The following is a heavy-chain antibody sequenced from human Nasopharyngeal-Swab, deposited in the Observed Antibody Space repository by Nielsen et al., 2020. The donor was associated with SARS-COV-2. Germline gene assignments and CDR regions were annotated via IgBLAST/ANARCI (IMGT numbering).Heavy chain of an antibody. D-gene: IGHD7-27*01. Sequence: SETLSLTCTVSGGSISSYYWSWIRQPPGKGLEWIGYIYYSGSTNYNPSLKSRVTISVDTSKNQFSLKLSSATAADTAVYYCASLGRSYGMDVWGQGTTVTVSS. CDR2: IYYSGST. CDR1: GGSISSYY. V-gene: IGHV4-59*08. J-gene: IGHJ6*02. CDR3: ASLGRSYGMDV.